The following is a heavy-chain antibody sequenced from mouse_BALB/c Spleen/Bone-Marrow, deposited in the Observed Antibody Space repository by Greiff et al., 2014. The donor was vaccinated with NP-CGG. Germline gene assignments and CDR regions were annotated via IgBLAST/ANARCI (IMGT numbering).Heavy chain of an antibody. Sequence: DVKLQESGAELVKPGASVKLSCTASGFNIKDTYMHWVKQRPEQGLEWIGRIDPANGNTKYVPKFQGKATITADTSSNTAYLQLSSLTSEDTAVYYCANYYYGSSLFAYWGQGTLVTVSA. CDR2: IDPANGNT. V-gene: IGHV14-3*02. CDR1: GFNIKDTY. J-gene: IGHJ3*01. D-gene: IGHD1-1*01. CDR3: ANYYYGSSLFAY.